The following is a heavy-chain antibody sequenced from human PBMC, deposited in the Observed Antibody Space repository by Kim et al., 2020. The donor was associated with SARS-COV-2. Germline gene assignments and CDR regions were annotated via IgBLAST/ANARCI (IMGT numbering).Heavy chain of an antibody. CDR2: INPSGGST. J-gene: IGHJ4*02. D-gene: IGHD6-13*01. Sequence: ASVKVSCKASGYTFTSYYMHWVRQAPGQGLEWMGIINPSGGSTSYAQKFQGRVTMTRDTSTSTVYMELSSLRSEDTAVYYCARDGIAAAGDLPNLNYWGQGTLVTVSS. CDR1: GYTFTSYY. V-gene: IGHV1-46*01. CDR3: ARDGIAAAGDLPNLNY.